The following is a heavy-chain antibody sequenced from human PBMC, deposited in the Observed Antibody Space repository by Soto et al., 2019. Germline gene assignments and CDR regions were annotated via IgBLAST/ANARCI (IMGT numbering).Heavy chain of an antibody. D-gene: IGHD3-3*01. V-gene: IGHV4-4*02. CDR2: IYHSGST. Sequence: SETLSQTCGVGGDCISSCKWWRWIRKPPGKGLEWIGEIYHSGSTNYNPSLKSRVTISVDTSKNEFSLRLSSVTAADTAVYYCARHNPPSTVFGRVISRRYWGHGTLVTVSS. CDR3: ARHNPPSTVFGRVISRRY. J-gene: IGHJ4*01. CDR1: GDCISSCKW.